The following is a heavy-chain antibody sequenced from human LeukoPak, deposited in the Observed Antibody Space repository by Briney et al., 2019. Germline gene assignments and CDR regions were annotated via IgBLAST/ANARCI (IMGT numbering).Heavy chain of an antibody. CDR1: GGTFSSYA. Sequence: SVKVSCKASGGTFSSYAISWVRQAPGQGLEWMGRIIPIFGIANYAQKFQGRVTITADKSTSTAYMELSSLRSEDTAVYYCARDTDSSGFDYWGQGTLVTVSS. D-gene: IGHD3-22*01. CDR2: IIPIFGIA. CDR3: ARDTDSSGFDY. J-gene: IGHJ4*02. V-gene: IGHV1-69*04.